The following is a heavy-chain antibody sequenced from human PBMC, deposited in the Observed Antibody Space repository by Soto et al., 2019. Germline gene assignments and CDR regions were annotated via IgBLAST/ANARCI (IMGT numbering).Heavy chain of an antibody. CDR2: ISYDGSNK. D-gene: IGHD3-22*01. CDR3: AKDLGWVYDSSGWEGY. J-gene: IGHJ4*02. Sequence: QVQLVESGGGVVQPGRSLRLSCAASGFTFSSYGMHWVRQAPGKGLEWVAVISYDGSNKYYADSVKGRFTISRDNSKNTLYLQMNSLRAEDTAVYYCAKDLGWVYDSSGWEGYWGQGTLVTVSS. CDR1: GFTFSSYG. V-gene: IGHV3-30*18.